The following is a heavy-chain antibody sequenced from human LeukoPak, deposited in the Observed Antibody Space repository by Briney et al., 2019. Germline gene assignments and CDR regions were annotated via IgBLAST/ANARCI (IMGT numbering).Heavy chain of an antibody. CDR2: VRADGTTK. Sequence: GGSLRLSCVGSGLSVRDSEMNWVRQAPGKGLEWVAHVRADGTTKWYADSVRDRFNIARDNARNSVFLQMNSLRVDDSATYYCSRRFRDWGQGILVSVSS. D-gene: IGHD3-10*01. J-gene: IGHJ4*02. CDR3: SRRFRD. CDR1: GLSVRDSE. V-gene: IGHV3-48*03.